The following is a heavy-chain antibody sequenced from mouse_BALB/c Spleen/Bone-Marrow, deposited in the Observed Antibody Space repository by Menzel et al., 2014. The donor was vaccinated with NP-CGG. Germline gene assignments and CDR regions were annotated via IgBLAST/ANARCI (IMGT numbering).Heavy chain of an antibody. Sequence: EVKLVESGPSLVKPSQTLSLTCSVTGDSITSGYWNWIRTFPGNKLEYMGYISYSGNTYHNPSLKSRISITRGTSKNQYYLQLNSVTTEDTATYYCATYDGYCFDYWGQGTTLTVSS. V-gene: IGHV3-8*02. J-gene: IGHJ2*01. D-gene: IGHD2-3*01. CDR1: GDSITSGY. CDR3: ATYDGYCFDY. CDR2: ISYSGNT.